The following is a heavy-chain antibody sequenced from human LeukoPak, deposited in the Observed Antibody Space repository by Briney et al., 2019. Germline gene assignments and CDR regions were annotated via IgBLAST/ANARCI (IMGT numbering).Heavy chain of an antibody. V-gene: IGHV4-59*01. Sequence: PSETLSLTCTVSGGSISSYYWSWIRQPPGKGLEWIGYIYYSGSTNYNPSLKSRVTISVDTSKNQFSLKLSSVTAADTAVYYCASRDSSGYYYPPRPNGYFQHWGQGTLVTVSS. CDR1: GGSISSYY. J-gene: IGHJ1*01. CDR3: ASRDSSGYYYPPRPNGYFQH. CDR2: IYYSGST. D-gene: IGHD3-22*01.